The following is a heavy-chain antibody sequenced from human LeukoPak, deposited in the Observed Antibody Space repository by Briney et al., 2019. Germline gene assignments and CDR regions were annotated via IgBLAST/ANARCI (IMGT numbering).Heavy chain of an antibody. J-gene: IGHJ4*02. D-gene: IGHD3-22*01. CDR3: ARAYYDSSGATVY. CDR1: GYTFTGYY. CDR2: MNPNSGNT. Sequence: ASVKVSCKASGYTFTGYYMHWVRQAPGQGLEWMGWMNPNSGNTGYAQKFQGRVTMTRNTSINTAYMELSSLRSDDTAVYYCARAYYDSSGATVYWGQGTLVTVSS. V-gene: IGHV1-8*02.